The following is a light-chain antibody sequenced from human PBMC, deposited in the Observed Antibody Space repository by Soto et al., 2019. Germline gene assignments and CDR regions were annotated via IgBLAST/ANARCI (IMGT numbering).Light chain of an antibody. CDR2: DVN. Sequence: QSALTQPASVSGSPGQSITISCTGTSSDVGGYNYVSWYQQHPDKAPKLIICDVNNRPSGVSNRFSGSKSGNTASLTISGLQAEDEADHYCSSYTSSSTLVFGGGTKLTVL. CDR1: SSDVGGYNY. J-gene: IGLJ2*01. CDR3: SSYTSSSTLV. V-gene: IGLV2-14*01.